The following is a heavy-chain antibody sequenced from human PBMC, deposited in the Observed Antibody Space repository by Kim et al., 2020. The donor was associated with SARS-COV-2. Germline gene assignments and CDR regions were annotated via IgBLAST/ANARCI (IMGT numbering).Heavy chain of an antibody. D-gene: IGHD6-19*01. V-gene: IGHV3-48*03. Sequence: GGSLRLSCAASGFTFSSYEMNWVRQAPGKGLEWVSYISSSGSTIYYADSVKGRFTISRDNAKNSLYLQMNSLRAEDTAVYYCASGGGRSDHTDYWGQGTLVTVSS. J-gene: IGHJ4*02. CDR2: ISSSGSTI. CDR3: ASGGGRSDHTDY. CDR1: GFTFSSYE.